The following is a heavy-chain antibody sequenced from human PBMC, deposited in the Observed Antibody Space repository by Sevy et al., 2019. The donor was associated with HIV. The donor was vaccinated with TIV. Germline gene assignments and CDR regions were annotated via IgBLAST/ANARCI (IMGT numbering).Heavy chain of an antibody. D-gene: IGHD2-8*01. J-gene: IGHJ5*02. V-gene: IGHV3-9*01. CDR1: GFTFEDYA. CDR2: ISWNSDTT. Sequence: GGSLRLSCVASGFTFEDYAMHWIRQTPGKGLEWVSGISWNSDTTGYADSVKGRFTVSRDSAKNSLFLQMNSLRTEDTAFYYCARAANINGLKWFGPWGQGPLVTVSS. CDR3: ARAANINGLKWFGP.